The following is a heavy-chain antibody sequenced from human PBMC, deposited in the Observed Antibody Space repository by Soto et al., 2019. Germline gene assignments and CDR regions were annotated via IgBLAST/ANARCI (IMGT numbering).Heavy chain of an antibody. CDR2: ISGSGGGT. Sequence: EVQLLESGGGLVQPGGSLRLSCAASGFTFSSNAMGWVRQAPGKGLEWVPAISGSGGGTSYADSVKGRFTISRDNSKNTLYLQMNSLRAEDTAVYYCAKNRRDSSGYYYGFAFDIWGQGTMVTVSS. CDR3: AKNRRDSSGYYYGFAFDI. J-gene: IGHJ3*02. V-gene: IGHV3-23*01. D-gene: IGHD3-22*01. CDR1: GFTFSSNA.